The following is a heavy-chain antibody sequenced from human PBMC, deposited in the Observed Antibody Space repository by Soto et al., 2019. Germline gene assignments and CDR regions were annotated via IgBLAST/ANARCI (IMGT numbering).Heavy chain of an antibody. D-gene: IGHD3-10*01. J-gene: IGHJ4*02. CDR1: GFTFSSYA. CDR3: SRDPFIMVRGVIGRASELDF. CDR2: ISSSSSYI. Sequence: GGSLRLPCAASGFTFSSYAMSWVRQAPGKGLEWVSSISSSSSYIYYADSVKGRFTISRDNAKNSLYLQMNSLRAEDTAVYYCSRDPFIMVRGVIGRASELDFWCQGTLGTISS. V-gene: IGHV3-21*01.